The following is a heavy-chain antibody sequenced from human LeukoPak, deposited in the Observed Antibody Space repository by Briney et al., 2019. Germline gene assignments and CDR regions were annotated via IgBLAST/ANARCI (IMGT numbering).Heavy chain of an antibody. CDR3: ARVGEGATDMDY. Sequence: PSETLSLTCTVSGGSISSSSYYWGWIRQPPGKGLEWIGSIYYSGSTYYNPSLKSRVTISVDTSKNQFSLKLSSVTAADTAVYYCARVGEGATDMDYWGQGTLVTVSS. V-gene: IGHV4-39*01. D-gene: IGHD1-26*01. CDR2: IYYSGST. J-gene: IGHJ4*02. CDR1: GGSISSSSYY.